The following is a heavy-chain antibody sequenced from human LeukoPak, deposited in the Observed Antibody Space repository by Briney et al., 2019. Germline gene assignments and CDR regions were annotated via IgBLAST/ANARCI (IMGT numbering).Heavy chain of an antibody. CDR1: GFTFSSYS. D-gene: IGHD2-2*01. CDR3: ASDGVVPAAADY. V-gene: IGHV3-21*01. CDR2: ISSSSSYI. J-gene: IGHJ4*02. Sequence: GGSLRLSCAASGFTFSSYSMNWVRQAPGKGLEWVSSISSSSSYIYYADSVKGRFTISRDNAKNSLYLQMNSLRAEDTAVYYYASDGVVPAAADYWGQGTLVTVSS.